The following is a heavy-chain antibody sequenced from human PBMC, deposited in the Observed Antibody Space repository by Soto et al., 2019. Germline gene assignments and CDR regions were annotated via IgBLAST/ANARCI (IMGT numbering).Heavy chain of an antibody. CDR1: GFSFGSYA. Sequence: WWSLRLSCAASGFSFGSYALSWVRQAPGKGLEWVSTISGSDGKTFYADSVKGRFSISRDTSQSTLYLQMNSLRADDTAMYYCARWSYLDYWGQGTRVTAPQ. D-gene: IGHD3-3*01. CDR2: ISGSDGKT. J-gene: IGHJ4*02. V-gene: IGHV3-23*01. CDR3: ARWSYLDY.